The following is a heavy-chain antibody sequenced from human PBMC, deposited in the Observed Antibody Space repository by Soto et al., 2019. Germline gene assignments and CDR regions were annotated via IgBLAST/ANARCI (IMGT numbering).Heavy chain of an antibody. CDR2: IYSGGST. D-gene: IGHD1-7*01. CDR1: GFTVSSNY. J-gene: IGHJ4*02. V-gene: IGHV3-66*01. Sequence: GGSLRLSCAASGFTVSSNYMSWVRQAPGKGLEWVSVIYSGGSTYYADSVKGRFTISRDNSKNTLYLQMNSLRAEDTAAYYCERGTELELTFDYGGQGTLVTVSS. CDR3: ERGTELELTFDY.